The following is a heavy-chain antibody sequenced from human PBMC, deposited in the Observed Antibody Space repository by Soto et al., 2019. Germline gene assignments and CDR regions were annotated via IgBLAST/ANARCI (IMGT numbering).Heavy chain of an antibody. D-gene: IGHD6-6*01. CDR3: AAEAARHPNYYCYGMDV. J-gene: IGHJ6*02. CDR1: GFTFTSAA. V-gene: IGHV1-58*01. CDR2: IVVGSGNT. Sequence: ASVKVSCKASGFTFTSAAVQWVRQARGQRLEWIGWIVVGSGNTNYAQKFQERVTITRDMSTSTAYMELSSLRSEDTAVYYCAAEAARHPNYYCYGMDVWGQGTTVIDSS.